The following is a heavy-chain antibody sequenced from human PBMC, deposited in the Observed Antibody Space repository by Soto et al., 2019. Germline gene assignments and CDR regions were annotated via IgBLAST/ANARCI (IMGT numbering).Heavy chain of an antibody. CDR1: GYTLTDLS. CDR2: FDPEDGET. V-gene: IGHV1-24*01. D-gene: IGHD3-22*01. Sequence: ASVKVSCKVSGYTLTDLSMHWVRQAPGKGLEWMGGFDPEDGETIYAQKFQGRVTMTEDTATDTAYMELSSLRSEDTAVYYCATSGLNYYDSSGYYQRGVFDYWGQGTLVTVSS. CDR3: ATSGLNYYDSSGYYQRGVFDY. J-gene: IGHJ4*02.